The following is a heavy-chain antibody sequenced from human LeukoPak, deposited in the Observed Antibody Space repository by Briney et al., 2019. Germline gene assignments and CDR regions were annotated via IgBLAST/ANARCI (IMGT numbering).Heavy chain of an antibody. J-gene: IGHJ3*02. Sequence: GGSLRLSCAASGFTFSTYWMHWVRQVPGEGLVWVSCINKDGKSTDYADSVKGRFTISRDNAKNTLYLKMNSLRVEDAAVYYCARTVTGTYALAIWGQGTMVIVSS. CDR3: ARTVTGTYALAI. V-gene: IGHV3-74*01. CDR1: GFTFSTYW. D-gene: IGHD1-20*01. CDR2: INKDGKST.